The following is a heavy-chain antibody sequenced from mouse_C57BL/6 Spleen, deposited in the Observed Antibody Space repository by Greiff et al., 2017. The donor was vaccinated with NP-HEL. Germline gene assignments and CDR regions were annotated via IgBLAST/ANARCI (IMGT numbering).Heavy chain of an antibody. Sequence: EVKLMESGGDLVKPGGSLKLSCAASGFTFSSYGMSWVRQTPDKRLEWVATISSGGSYTYYPDSVKGRFTISRDNAKNTLYLQMSSLKSEDTAMYYCARQGYSNYVFDYWGQGTTLTVSS. J-gene: IGHJ2*01. CDR3: ARQGYSNYVFDY. V-gene: IGHV5-6*01. CDR1: GFTFSSYG. D-gene: IGHD2-5*01. CDR2: ISSGGSYT.